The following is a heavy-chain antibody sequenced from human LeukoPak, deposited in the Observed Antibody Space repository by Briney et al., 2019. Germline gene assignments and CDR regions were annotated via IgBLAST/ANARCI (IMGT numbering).Heavy chain of an antibody. J-gene: IGHJ5*02. CDR2: IYYSGST. Sequence: SETLSLTCTVSGSSISSYYWSWIRQPPGKGLEWIGYIYYSGSTNYNPSLKSRVTISVDTSKNQFSLKLSSVTAADTAVYYCARASGVVVPRRRAHWFDPWGQGTLVTVSS. CDR1: GSSISSYY. V-gene: IGHV4-59*01. D-gene: IGHD2-2*01. CDR3: ARASGVVVPRRRAHWFDP.